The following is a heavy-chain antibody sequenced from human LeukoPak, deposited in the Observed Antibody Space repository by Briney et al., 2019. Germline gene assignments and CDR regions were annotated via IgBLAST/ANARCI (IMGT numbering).Heavy chain of an antibody. V-gene: IGHV3-21*01. Sequence: PGGSLRLSCAASGFTFSSCSVNWVSQAQGKGLEWVSSISSSSSYIYYADSVKGRFTISRDNAKNSLYLQMNSLRAEDTAVYYCARGRGYCSSTSCYHFDYWGQGTLVTVSS. J-gene: IGHJ4*02. CDR1: GFTFSSCS. CDR2: ISSSSSYI. CDR3: ARGRGYCSSTSCYHFDY. D-gene: IGHD2-2*01.